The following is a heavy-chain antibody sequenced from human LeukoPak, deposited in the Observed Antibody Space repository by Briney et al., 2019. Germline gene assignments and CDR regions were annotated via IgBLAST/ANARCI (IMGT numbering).Heavy chain of an antibody. CDR3: ARDLRSLAAAGIDY. CDR1: GFTFSSYA. J-gene: IGHJ4*02. D-gene: IGHD6-13*01. Sequence: GGSLRLSCAASGFTFSSYAMSWVRQAPGKGLEWVSAISGSGGSTYYADSVKGRFTISRDNSKNTLYLQMNSLRAEDTAVYYCARDLRSLAAAGIDYWGQGTLVTVSS. V-gene: IGHV3-23*01. CDR2: ISGSGGST.